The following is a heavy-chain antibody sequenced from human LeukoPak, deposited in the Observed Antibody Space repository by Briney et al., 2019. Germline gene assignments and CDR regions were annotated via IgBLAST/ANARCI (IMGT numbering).Heavy chain of an antibody. D-gene: IGHD3-10*01. CDR2: INPNSGGT. CDR3: ARGNYYGSGGPYYFDY. Sequence: ASVKVSCKASGYTFTGYYMHWVRQAPGQGLEWMGWINPNSGGTNYAQKFQGRVTVTRDMSTSTVYMELSSLRSEDTAVYYCARGNYYGSGGPYYFDYWGQGTLVTVSS. J-gene: IGHJ4*02. CDR1: GYTFTGYY. V-gene: IGHV1-2*02.